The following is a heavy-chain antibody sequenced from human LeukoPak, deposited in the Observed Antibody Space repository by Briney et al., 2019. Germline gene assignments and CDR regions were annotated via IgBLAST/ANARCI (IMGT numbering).Heavy chain of an antibody. CDR1: GDSISSGSYY. J-gene: IGHJ6*03. D-gene: IGHD2-2*01. V-gene: IGHV4-61*02. Sequence: SQTLPLTCTVSGDSISSGSYYWSRIRQPAGKGLEWIVRIYTSGSTNSKPSLKSRVTISVDTSKHQFSLKLSSVTAADAAVYYCARVSPSSNYYYYYYYLDVWGKGTTLTDSS. CDR3: ARVSPSSNYYYYYYYLDV. CDR2: IYTSGST.